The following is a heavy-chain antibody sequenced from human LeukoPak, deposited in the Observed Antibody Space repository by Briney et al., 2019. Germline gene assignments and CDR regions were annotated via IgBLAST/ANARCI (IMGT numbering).Heavy chain of an antibody. J-gene: IGHJ6*03. D-gene: IGHD3-10*01. CDR1: GGTFSSYA. CDR3: ARDEIMVRGAHMDV. CDR2: IIPIFGTA. Sequence: SVKVSCKASGGTFSSYAISWVRQAPGQGLEWMGGIIPIFGTANYAQKFQGRVTITADKSTSTAYMELSSLRSEGTAVYYCARDEIMVRGAHMDVWGKGTTVSVSS. V-gene: IGHV1-69*06.